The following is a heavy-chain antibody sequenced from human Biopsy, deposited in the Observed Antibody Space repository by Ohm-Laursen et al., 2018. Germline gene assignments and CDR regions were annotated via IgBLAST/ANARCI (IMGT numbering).Heavy chain of an antibody. D-gene: IGHD3-22*01. CDR1: GGSISNNNYY. V-gene: IGHV4-39*01. CDR3: ARDYDTSGYYYVS. CDR2: IFYLGST. J-gene: IGHJ5*02. Sequence: SDTLSLTCTVSGGSISNNNYYWGWIRQPPGKGLEWIGSIFYLGSTHYKPSLKSRINISVDTSKNLFTLKLNSETAADTAVYYCARDYDTSGYYYVSWGQGTLVTVSS.